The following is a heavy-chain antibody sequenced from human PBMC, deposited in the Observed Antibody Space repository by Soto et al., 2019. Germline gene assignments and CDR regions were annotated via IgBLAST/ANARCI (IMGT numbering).Heavy chain of an antibody. D-gene: IGHD5-18*01. CDR1: GFTFSDYW. CDR3: ARGRTWIQPH. V-gene: IGHV3-7*01. Sequence: EVQLVESGGGLVQPGGSLRLSCVVSGFTFSDYWMTWVRQAPGKGLEWVANIKQDESEKYYVDSVKGRFTISRDNAKNSLFLQMNSLRADDTAVYYCARGRTWIQPHWGQGTLVTVSS. J-gene: IGHJ4*02. CDR2: IKQDESEK.